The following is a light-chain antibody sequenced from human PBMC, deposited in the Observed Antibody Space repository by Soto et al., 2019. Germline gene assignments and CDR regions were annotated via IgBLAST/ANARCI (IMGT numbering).Light chain of an antibody. CDR2: LNGDGSH. CDR1: SGHSSYA. V-gene: IGLV4-69*01. Sequence: QSVLTQSPSASASLGPSVKLTCTRSSGHSSYAIAWHQQQPEKGPPYLMKLNGDGSHSKGDVTPDRFSGSSSGADRSLTIAGRQSEEEADYYCQNWGTGILVFGGGTKLTVL. J-gene: IGLJ3*02. CDR3: QNWGTGILV.